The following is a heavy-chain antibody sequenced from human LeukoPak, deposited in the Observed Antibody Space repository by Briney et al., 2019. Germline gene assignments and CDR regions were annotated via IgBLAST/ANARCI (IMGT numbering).Heavy chain of an antibody. CDR3: ARDRPGRYCSNTSCYTASPFNP. J-gene: IGHJ5*02. D-gene: IGHD2-2*02. Sequence: GASVKVSCKASRGTFSSYAISWVRQAPGLGLELMGGIIPNFGTAHYAQKFQGRVTITADESTSTAYMELSSLRSEDTAVYYCARDRPGRYCSNTSCYTASPFNPWGQGTLVIVSS. CDR2: IIPNFGTA. CDR1: RGTFSSYA. V-gene: IGHV1-69*13.